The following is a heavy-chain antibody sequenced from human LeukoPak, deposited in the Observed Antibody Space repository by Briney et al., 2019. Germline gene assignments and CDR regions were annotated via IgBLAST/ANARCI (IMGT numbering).Heavy chain of an antibody. D-gene: IGHD3-10*01. CDR3: ARDVLTMVQGVPSEWFDP. CDR1: GGSISSSSYY. Sequence: PSETLSLTCTVSGGSISSSSYYWGWIRQPPGKGLEWIGSIYYSGSTYYNPSLKSRVTMSVDTSKNQFSLKLSSVTAADTAVYYCARDVLTMVQGVPSEWFDPWGQGTLVTVSS. CDR2: IYYSGST. V-gene: IGHV4-39*07. J-gene: IGHJ5*02.